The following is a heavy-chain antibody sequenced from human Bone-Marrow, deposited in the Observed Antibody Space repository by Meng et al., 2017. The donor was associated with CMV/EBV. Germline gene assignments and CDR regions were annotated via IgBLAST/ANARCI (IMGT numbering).Heavy chain of an antibody. CDR3: ARTNCSSTSCYYYYGMDV. Sequence: GESLKISCAASGFTFSDYYMSWIRQAPGKGLEWVSYISNSGSKIYYADSVKGRFTISRDNAKNSLYLQMSSLRAEDTAVYYCARTNCSSTSCYYYYGMDVWGQGTTVTVSS. D-gene: IGHD2-2*01. CDR1: GFTFSDYY. CDR2: ISNSGSKI. V-gene: IGHV3-11*04. J-gene: IGHJ6*02.